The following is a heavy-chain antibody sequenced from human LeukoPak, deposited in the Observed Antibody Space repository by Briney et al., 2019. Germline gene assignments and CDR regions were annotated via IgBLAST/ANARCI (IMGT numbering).Heavy chain of an antibody. J-gene: IGHJ4*02. D-gene: IGHD6-19*01. CDR1: GGSFSSYY. CDR3: TRGAGTGWRFDS. CDR2: INHSGSI. Sequence: SETLSLTCAVYGGSFSSYYWSWIRQPPGKGLEWIGEINHSGSINYNPSLKSRVTISLDTSKNQFSLKLSSVTAADTAVYYCTRGAGTGWRFDSWGQGTLLTVSS. V-gene: IGHV4-34*01.